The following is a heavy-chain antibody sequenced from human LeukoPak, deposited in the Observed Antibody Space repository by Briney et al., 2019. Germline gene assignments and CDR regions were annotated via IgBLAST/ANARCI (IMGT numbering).Heavy chain of an antibody. D-gene: IGHD3-16*02. V-gene: IGHV1-2*02. J-gene: IGHJ4*02. CDR1: GYTFTGYY. CDR3: ALLYDYVWGSYRRVDY. CDR2: TNPNSGGT. Sequence: GASVKVSCKASGYTFTGYYMHWVRQAPGQGLEWMGWTNPNSGGTNHAQKFQGRVTMTRDTSISTAYMELSRLRSDDTAVYYCALLYDYVWGSYRRVDYWGQGTLVTVSS.